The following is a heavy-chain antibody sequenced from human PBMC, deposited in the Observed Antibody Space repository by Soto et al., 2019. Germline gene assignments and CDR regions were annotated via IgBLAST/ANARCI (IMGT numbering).Heavy chain of an antibody. CDR1: GGSISSGGYY. CDR3: ARVEGDCSSTSCYAFWFDP. D-gene: IGHD2-2*01. Sequence: QVQLQESGPGLVKPSQTLSLTCTVSGGSISSGGYYWSWIRQHPGKGLEWIGYIYYSGSTYYNPSLKRRVTISVDTSKNQFSLKLSSVTAADTAVYYCARVEGDCSSTSCYAFWFDPWGQGTLVTVSS. J-gene: IGHJ5*02. V-gene: IGHV4-31*03. CDR2: IYYSGST.